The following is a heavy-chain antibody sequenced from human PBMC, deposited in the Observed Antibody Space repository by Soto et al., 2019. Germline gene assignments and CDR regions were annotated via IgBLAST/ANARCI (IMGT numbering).Heavy chain of an antibody. Sequence: QVQLQESGPGLVKPSQTLSLTCTVSGGSISSGGYYWSWIRQHPGKGLEWIGYIYYSGRTYYNPSLKRRVTIAVDTSKNQSSLKLSSVTAADTAVYYCAREIADRSTRYGMDVWGQGTTVTVSS. CDR1: GGSISSGGYY. CDR2: IYYSGRT. V-gene: IGHV4-31*03. CDR3: AREIADRSTRYGMDV. J-gene: IGHJ6*02. D-gene: IGHD5-12*01.